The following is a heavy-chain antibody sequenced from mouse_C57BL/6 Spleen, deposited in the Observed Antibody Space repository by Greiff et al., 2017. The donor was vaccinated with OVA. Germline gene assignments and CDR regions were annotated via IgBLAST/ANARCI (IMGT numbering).Heavy chain of an antibody. CDR2: FHPYNDDT. CDR1: GYTFTTYP. V-gene: IGHV1-47*01. Sequence: QVQLQQSGAELVKPGASVKMSCKASGYTFTTYPLEWMKQTHGKSLEWIGNFHPYNDDTTYNEKFKGKATLTVDKSSSTVYLELSRLTSDDSAVYYCARNYYGSSDDYFDYWGQGTTLTVSS. CDR3: ARNYYGSSDDYFDY. D-gene: IGHD1-1*01. J-gene: IGHJ2*01.